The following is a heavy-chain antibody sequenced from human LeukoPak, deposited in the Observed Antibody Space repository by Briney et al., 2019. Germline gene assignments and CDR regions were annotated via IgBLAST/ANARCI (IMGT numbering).Heavy chain of an antibody. CDR2: IIPIFGTA. V-gene: IGHV1-69*13. CDR1: GGTFSSYA. J-gene: IGHJ4*02. Sequence: SVKVSCKASGGTFSSYAISWVRQAPGQGLEWMGGIIPIFGTANYAQKFQGRVTITADESTSTVYMELSSLRSEDTAVYYCAREERLIAATGRRAFDYWGQGTLVTVSS. CDR3: AREERLIAATGRRAFDY. D-gene: IGHD6-13*01.